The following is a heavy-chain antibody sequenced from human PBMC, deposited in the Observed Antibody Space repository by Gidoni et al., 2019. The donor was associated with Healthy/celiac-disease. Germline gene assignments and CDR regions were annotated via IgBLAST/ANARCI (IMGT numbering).Heavy chain of an antibody. CDR1: GGSISSGDYY. D-gene: IGHD3-9*01. CDR2: IYYSGST. Sequence: QVQLQESGPGLVKPSQTLSLTCTVSGGSISSGDYYWSWIRQPPGKGLEWIGYIYYSGSTYYNPSLKSRVTISVDTSKNQFSLKLSSVTAADTAVYYCARGPESPQPFLTGFLELYYFDYWGQGTLVTVSS. V-gene: IGHV4-30-4*01. CDR3: ARGPESPQPFLTGFLELYYFDY. J-gene: IGHJ4*02.